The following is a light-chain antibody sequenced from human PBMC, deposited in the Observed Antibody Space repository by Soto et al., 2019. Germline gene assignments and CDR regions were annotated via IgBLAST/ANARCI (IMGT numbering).Light chain of an antibody. Sequence: QSVLTQPPSVSAAPGQKVTLSCSGSSANIGSNYVSWYQQVPGTAPKLLIFEDHKRPSEIPDRFSGSKSGTSATLDITGLQTGDEADYYCGSWDSSLSAGVFRGGTKVTVL. CDR2: EDH. CDR1: SANIGSNY. CDR3: GSWDSSLSAGV. J-gene: IGLJ3*02. V-gene: IGLV1-51*02.